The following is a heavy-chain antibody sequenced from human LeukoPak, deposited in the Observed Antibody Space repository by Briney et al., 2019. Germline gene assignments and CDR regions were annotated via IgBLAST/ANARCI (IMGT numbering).Heavy chain of an antibody. CDR2: IYYSGSS. V-gene: IGHV4-59*01. D-gene: IGHD3-16*01. CDR3: ARYYHNWFDP. J-gene: IGHJ5*02. CDR1: GGSISSYY. Sequence: PSETLSLTCTVSGGSISSYYWSWIRQPPGKGLEWIGYIYYSGSSNYNPSLKSRVTISVDTSKNQFSLKLSSVTAADTAVYYCARYYHNWFDPWGQGTLVTVSS.